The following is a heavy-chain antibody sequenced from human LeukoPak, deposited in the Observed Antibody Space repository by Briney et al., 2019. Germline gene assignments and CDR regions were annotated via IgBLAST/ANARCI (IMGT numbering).Heavy chain of an antibody. Sequence: ASVKVSCKASGYTFTSYAMHWVRQAPGQRLEWMGWINAGNGNTKYSQKFQGRVTMSRDTSISTAYMELSRLRSDDTAVYYCARDGDSSSPDYWGQGTLVTVSS. V-gene: IGHV1-3*01. CDR1: GYTFTSYA. CDR3: ARDGDSSSPDY. CDR2: INAGNGNT. D-gene: IGHD6-6*01. J-gene: IGHJ4*02.